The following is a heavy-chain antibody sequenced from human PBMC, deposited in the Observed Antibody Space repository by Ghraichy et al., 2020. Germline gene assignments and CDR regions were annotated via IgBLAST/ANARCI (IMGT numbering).Heavy chain of an antibody. J-gene: IGHJ6*02. D-gene: IGHD6-13*01. Sequence: SETLSLTCTVSGGSISSYYWSWIRQPAGKGLEWIGRIYTSGSTNYNPSLKSRVTMSVDTSKNQFSLKLSSVTAADTAVYYCARDLRIAAAGLRYYYYYGMDVWGQGTTVTVSS. CDR2: IYTSGST. V-gene: IGHV4-4*07. CDR1: GGSISSYY. CDR3: ARDLRIAAAGLRYYYYYGMDV.